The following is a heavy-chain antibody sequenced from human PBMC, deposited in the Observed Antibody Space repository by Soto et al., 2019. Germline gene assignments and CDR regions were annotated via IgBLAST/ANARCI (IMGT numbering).Heavy chain of an antibody. CDR3: ARVDSSGHAKGAPNYYGMDV. CDR1: GYTFTGYY. V-gene: IGHV1-2*04. J-gene: IGHJ6*02. Sequence: AASVKVSCKASGYTFTGYYMHWVRQAPGQGLEWMGWINPNSGGTNYAQKFQGWVTMTRDTSISTAYMELSRLRSDDTAVYYCARVDSSGHAKGAPNYYGMDVLGQGTTVTVSS. CDR2: INPNSGGT. D-gene: IGHD6-19*01.